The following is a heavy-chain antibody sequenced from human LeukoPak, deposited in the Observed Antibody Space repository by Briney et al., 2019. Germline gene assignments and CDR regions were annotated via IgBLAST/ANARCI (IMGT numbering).Heavy chain of an antibody. CDR1: GDSVSSNSAA. J-gene: IGHJ6*02. D-gene: IGHD5-18*01. CDR2: TYYRSKWYN. Sequence: SQTLSLTCAISGDSVSSNSAAWHWIRQSPSRGLEWLGRTYYRSKWYNDYAVSVKSRITINPDTSKNQFSLQLNSVTPEDTAVYYCAREADPGDSDTAMVYYYGMDVWGQGTTVTVSS. V-gene: IGHV6-1*01. CDR3: AREADPGDSDTAMVYYYGMDV.